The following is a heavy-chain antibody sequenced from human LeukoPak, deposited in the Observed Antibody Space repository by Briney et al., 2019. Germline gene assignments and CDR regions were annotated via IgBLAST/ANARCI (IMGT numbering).Heavy chain of an antibody. CDR3: ASGYYDILTGYYGYYYMDV. D-gene: IGHD3-9*01. J-gene: IGHJ6*03. CDR1: GYTFTGYY. CDR2: INPNSSGT. Sequence: VASVKVSCKASGYTFTGYYMHWVRQAPGQGLEWMGWINPNSSGTNYAQKFQGRVTMTRDTSISTAYMELSRLRSDDTAVYYCASGYYDILTGYYGYYYMDVWGKGTTVTVSS. V-gene: IGHV1-2*02.